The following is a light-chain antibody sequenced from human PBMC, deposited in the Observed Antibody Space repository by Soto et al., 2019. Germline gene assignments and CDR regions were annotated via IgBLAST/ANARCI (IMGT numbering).Light chain of an antibody. CDR3: QQYGSSGT. V-gene: IGKV3-20*01. Sequence: EIFLTHSPGILSLSPGEIATLSCRASQTISSDYLAWYQQKPGQAPRLLIYGASNRATGIPDRFSGSGSGTDFTLTISRLEPEDFAVYYCQQYGSSGTFGQGTKVDIK. CDR2: GAS. CDR1: QTISSDY. J-gene: IGKJ1*01.